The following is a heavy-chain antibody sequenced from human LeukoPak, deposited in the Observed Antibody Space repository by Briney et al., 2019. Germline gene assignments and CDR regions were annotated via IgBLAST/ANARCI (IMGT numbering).Heavy chain of an antibody. CDR2: ISASNGNT. J-gene: IGHJ4*02. D-gene: IGHD6-13*01. Sequence: ASVKVSCKASGYTFTSYGISGVRQAPGQGLEWMGWISASNGNTDHAQKFQGRVTMTTDTSTTTAYMELRSLRSDDTAVYYCARDTSYSWYATFGDYWGQGTLVTVSS. CDR1: GYTFTSYG. V-gene: IGHV1-18*01. CDR3: ARDTSYSWYATFGDY.